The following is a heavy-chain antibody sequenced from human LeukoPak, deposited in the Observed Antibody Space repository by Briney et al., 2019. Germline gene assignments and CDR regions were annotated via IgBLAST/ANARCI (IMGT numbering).Heavy chain of an antibody. CDR1: GFTFSNYE. D-gene: IGHD3-22*01. CDR2: ISHDGSNK. Sequence: PGGSLRLSCAASGFTFSNYEMNWVRQAPGKGLEWVATISHDGSNKYYADSVKGRFTISKDNSKNTLYLQMNSLRAEDTAVYYCAAGYYFGDYWGQGTLVTVSS. CDR3: AAGYYFGDY. V-gene: IGHV3-30*03. J-gene: IGHJ4*02.